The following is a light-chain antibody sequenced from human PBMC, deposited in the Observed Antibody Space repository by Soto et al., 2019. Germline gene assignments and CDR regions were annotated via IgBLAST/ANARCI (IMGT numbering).Light chain of an antibody. Sequence: AIRMTQSPSSLSASTGDRVTITCRASQGISSYLAWYQQKPGKAPKLLIYAASTLQSGVPSRFSGSGSETDFTLTITRLEPEDFAMYYCQQYSSSRTFGQGTKVDIK. CDR3: QQYSSSRT. V-gene: IGKV1-8*01. CDR1: QGISSY. J-gene: IGKJ1*01. CDR2: AAS.